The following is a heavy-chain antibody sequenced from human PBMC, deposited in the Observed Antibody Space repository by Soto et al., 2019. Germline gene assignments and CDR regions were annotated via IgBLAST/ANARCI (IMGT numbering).Heavy chain of an antibody. CDR1: GYTFTSYG. V-gene: IGHV1-18*01. CDR2: ISAYNGNT. Sequence: QVQLVQSGAEVKKPGASVKVSCKASGYTFTSYGITWVRQAPGQGLEWMGWISAYNGNTNYAQNLQGRVTMTADTSPSEAHMQLRSRRSDEPAVYYCARGGIAAAGTRVGYYYFMDVRGQGTTVTVSS. J-gene: IGHJ6*03. CDR3: ARGGIAAAGTRVGYYYFMDV. D-gene: IGHD6-13*01.